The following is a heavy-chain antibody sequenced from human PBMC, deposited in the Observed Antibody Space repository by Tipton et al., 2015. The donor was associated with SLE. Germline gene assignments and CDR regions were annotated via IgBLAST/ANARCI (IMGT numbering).Heavy chain of an antibody. J-gene: IGHJ3*02. CDR1: GFTVSSNY. CDR2: IHSGCSK. V-gene: IGHV3-53*04. CDR3: ARGSTSCYTAFDI. D-gene: IGHD2-2*02. Sequence: QLVQSGGGLVQPGGSLRLSCAASGFTVSSNYMSWVRQAPGKGLEWVSVIHSGCSKNYADSVKGRFPISRDNSKITLYLQMNSLRAEDTAVYYCARGSTSCYTAFDIWGQGTMVTVSS.